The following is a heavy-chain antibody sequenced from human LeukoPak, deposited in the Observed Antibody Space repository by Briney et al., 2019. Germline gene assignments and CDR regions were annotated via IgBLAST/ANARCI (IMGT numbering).Heavy chain of an antibody. Sequence: SSETLSLTCTVSGGSISTSTYCWGWIRQPPGKGLEWIGTIYYSGSTYYNPSLKSRVTISVDTSKNQFSLKLSSVTAADTAVYFCARSSLSYYDTGGYSPWGQGTLVTVSS. V-gene: IGHV4-39*01. CDR1: GGSISTSTYC. J-gene: IGHJ5*02. CDR3: ARSSLSYYDTGGYSP. CDR2: IYYSGST. D-gene: IGHD3-22*01.